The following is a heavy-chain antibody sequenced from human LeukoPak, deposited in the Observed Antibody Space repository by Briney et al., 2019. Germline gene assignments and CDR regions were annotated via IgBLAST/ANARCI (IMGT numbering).Heavy chain of an antibody. CDR2: ISSSSSYI. Sequence: GSLRLSCAASGFTFSSYSMNWVRQAPGKGLEWVSSISSSSSYIYYADSVKGRFTISRDNAKNSLYLQMNSLRAEDTAVYYCAKRDLWFGEFPYYFDYWGQGTLVTVSS. CDR1: GFTFSSYS. CDR3: AKRDLWFGEFPYYFDY. D-gene: IGHD3-10*01. J-gene: IGHJ4*02. V-gene: IGHV3-21*01.